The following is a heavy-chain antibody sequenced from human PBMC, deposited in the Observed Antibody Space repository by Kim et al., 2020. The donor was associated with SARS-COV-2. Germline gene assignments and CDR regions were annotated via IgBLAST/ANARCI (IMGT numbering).Heavy chain of an antibody. J-gene: IGHJ5*02. D-gene: IGHD4-17*01. CDR1: GFTFGDYA. CDR2: IRSKAYGGTT. V-gene: IGHV3-49*04. CDR3: TRLSYTVTGPYNWFDP. Sequence: GGSLRLSCTASGFTFGDYAMSWVRQAPGKGLEWVGFIRSKAYGGTTEYAASVKGRFTISRDDSKSIAYLQMNSLKTEDTAVYYCTRLSYTVTGPYNWFDPWGQGTLVTVSS.